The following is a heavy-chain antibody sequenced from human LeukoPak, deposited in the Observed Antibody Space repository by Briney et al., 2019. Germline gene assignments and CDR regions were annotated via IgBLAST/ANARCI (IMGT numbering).Heavy chain of an antibody. CDR2: IKRKGDDGTI. CDR1: GFTFSNAW. Sequence: AGSLTLSCAASGFTFSNAWMSWVRQAPGRGLEWVGRIKRKGDDGTIDYAALVKGRLSISRDDSKKTLYLQMKSLKSEDTAVYYCTAGTGRSDFDYWGQGTLVTVSS. D-gene: IGHD3/OR15-3a*01. J-gene: IGHJ4*02. V-gene: IGHV3-15*01. CDR3: TAGTGRSDFDY.